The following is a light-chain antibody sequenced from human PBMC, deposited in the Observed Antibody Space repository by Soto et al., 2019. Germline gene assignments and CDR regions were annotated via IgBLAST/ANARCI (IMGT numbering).Light chain of an antibody. J-gene: IGLJ3*02. V-gene: IGLV2-14*01. CDR2: DVT. CDR3: SSYTTSTTRV. Sequence: QSALTQPVSVSGSPGQSITISCTGTDNDVGVYNYVSWYQQHPGKAPKLIIYDVTNRPSGVSNRFSGSKSGNTASLTISGLQAEDEADYSCSSYTTSTTRVFGGGTKLTVL. CDR1: DNDVGVYNY.